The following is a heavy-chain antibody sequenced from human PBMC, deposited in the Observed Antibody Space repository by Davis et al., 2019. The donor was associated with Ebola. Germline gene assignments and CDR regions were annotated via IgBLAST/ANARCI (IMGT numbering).Heavy chain of an antibody. J-gene: IGHJ6*02. CDR2: IIPLLRTA. V-gene: IGHV1-69*08. D-gene: IGHD3-16*01. CDR3: ARDRPLDFFFGDYYGMDV. Sequence: SVKVSCKASGGTFSSYTISWVRQAPGLGLEWMGRIIPLLRTANYGQKFQGRVTITADKPTSTVYMELSSLRSDDTAVYYCARDRPLDFFFGDYYGMDVWGQGTTVTVSS. CDR1: GGTFSSYT.